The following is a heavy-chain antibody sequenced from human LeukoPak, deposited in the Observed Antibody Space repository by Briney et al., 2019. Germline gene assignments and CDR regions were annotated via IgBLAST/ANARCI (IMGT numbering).Heavy chain of an antibody. D-gene: IGHD3-10*01. CDR1: GFTFTSYN. V-gene: IGHV3-74*03. CDR2: ITTGVSTT. J-gene: IGHJ4*02. CDR3: ARGYYGDPVAFDY. Sequence: GGTLRLSCAASGFTFTSYNMHWVRQVSGKGLVWVSSITTGVSTTMYVDSVKGRFTISRDNAKNTVHLQMSSLRAEDTAIYYCARGYYGDPVAFDYWGKGTLVTVSS.